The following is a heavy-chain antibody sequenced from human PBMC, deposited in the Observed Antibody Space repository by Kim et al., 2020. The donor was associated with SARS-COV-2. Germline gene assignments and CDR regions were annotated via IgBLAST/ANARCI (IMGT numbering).Heavy chain of an antibody. CDR3: AVAVGPTTRFCY. CDR1: GYIFSSEY. D-gene: IGHD1-26*01. CDR2: INPKGDST. J-gene: IGHJ4*02. Sequence: ASVKVSCKASGYIFSSEYMHWVRQVPGQGLEWMGIINPKGDSTAYAQKFQGRVTVPRDTDTSTVYMELSSLRSEDTAVYYCAVAVGPTTRFCYWGQGTLVTVSS. V-gene: IGHV1-46*01.